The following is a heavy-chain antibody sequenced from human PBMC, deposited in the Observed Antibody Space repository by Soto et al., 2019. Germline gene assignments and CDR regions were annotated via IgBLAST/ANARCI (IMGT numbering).Heavy chain of an antibody. D-gene: IGHD3-10*01. Sequence: QLQLQESGPGLVKPSETLSLTCTVSGGSISSSSHYWGWIRQPPGKGLEWIGTFYYSGSTYYNPSLKSRVTISVDTSKNQFSLKLSSVTAADTAVYYCARHLAYYYGSGSFAVYYYGMDVWGQGTTVTVSS. J-gene: IGHJ6*02. CDR3: ARHLAYYYGSGSFAVYYYGMDV. CDR2: FYYSGST. CDR1: GGSISSSSHY. V-gene: IGHV4-39*01.